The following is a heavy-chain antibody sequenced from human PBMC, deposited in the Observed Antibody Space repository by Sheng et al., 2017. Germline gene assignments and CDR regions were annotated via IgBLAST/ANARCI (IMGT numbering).Heavy chain of an antibody. V-gene: IGHV3-21*01. J-gene: IGHJ6*03. CDR2: ISSSSSYI. D-gene: IGHD3-3*01. CDR3: ARYYDFWSGYYGYYYYYMDV. Sequence: EVQLVESGGGLVKPGGSLRLSCAASGFTFSSYSMNWVRQAPGKGLKWVSSISSSSSYIYYADSVKGRFTISRDNAKNSLYLQMNSLRAEDTAVYYCARYYDFWSGYYGYYYYYMDVWGQGTTVTVSS. CDR1: GFTFSSYS.